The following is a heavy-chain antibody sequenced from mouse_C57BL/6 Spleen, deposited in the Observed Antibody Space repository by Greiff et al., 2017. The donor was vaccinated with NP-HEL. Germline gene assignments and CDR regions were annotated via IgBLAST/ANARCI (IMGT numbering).Heavy chain of an antibody. V-gene: IGHV5-17*01. CDR2: ISSGSSTI. J-gene: IGHJ4*01. Sequence: EVQVVESGGGLVKPGGSLKLSCADSGFTFSDYGMHWVRQAPEKGLEWVAYISSGSSTIYYAEKVKGRFTISTDNAYNTPFLQMTSLRSEDTAMYDCARRGTGAMDYWGQGTSVTVSS. CDR1: GFTFSDYG. D-gene: IGHD3-3*01. CDR3: ARRGTGAMDY.